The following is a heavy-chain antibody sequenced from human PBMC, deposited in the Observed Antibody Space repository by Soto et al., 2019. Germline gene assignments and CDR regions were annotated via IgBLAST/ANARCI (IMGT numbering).Heavy chain of an antibody. Sequence: PSETLSLTCEVSGVSVSNRTHYWTWIRQPPGKGLEWIGFLYYGGTNYNPSLKSRLTIALDTSKNQISLNLSSVTAADTAVYYCVRELGITARPAARYYYYALEVWGQGTTVTVSS. CDR3: VRELGITARPAARYYYYALEV. J-gene: IGHJ6*02. CDR2: LYYGGT. V-gene: IGHV4-61*01. CDR1: GVSVSNRTHY. D-gene: IGHD2-2*01.